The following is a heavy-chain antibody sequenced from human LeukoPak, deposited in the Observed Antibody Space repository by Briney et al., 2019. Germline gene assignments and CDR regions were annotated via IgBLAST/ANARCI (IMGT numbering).Heavy chain of an antibody. CDR3: ARHRAFAFDI. CDR2: IYYSGST. CDR1: GGSISSYY. J-gene: IGHJ3*02. Sequence: SETLSLTCTVPGGSISSYYWSWIRQPPGKGLEWIGYIYYSGSTNYNPSLKSRVTISVDTSKNQFSLKLSSVTAADTAVYYCARHRAFAFDIWGQGTMVTVSS. V-gene: IGHV4-59*08.